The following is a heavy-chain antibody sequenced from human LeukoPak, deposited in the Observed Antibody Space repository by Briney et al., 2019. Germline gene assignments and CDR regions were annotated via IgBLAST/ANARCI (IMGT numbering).Heavy chain of an antibody. CDR2: ISSSGSTI. D-gene: IGHD4-23*01. CDR1: GFTFSSYE. V-gene: IGHV3-48*03. CDR3: ARDGDYGGYFDY. Sequence: GGSLRLSCAAPGFTFSSYEMNWVRQAPGKGLEWVSYISSSGSTIHNADSVKGRFTISRDNAKNSLYLQMNSLRAEDTAVYYCARDGDYGGYFDYWGQGTLVTVSS. J-gene: IGHJ4*02.